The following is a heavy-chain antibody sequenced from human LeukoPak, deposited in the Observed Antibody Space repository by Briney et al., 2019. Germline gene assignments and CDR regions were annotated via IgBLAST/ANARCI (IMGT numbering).Heavy chain of an antibody. D-gene: IGHD3-9*01. CDR3: ARGLRPVYNLLTGKRYFDY. V-gene: IGHV1-46*01. CDR2: INPSGGST. CDR1: GYTFTTYY. J-gene: IGHJ4*02. Sequence: ASVKVSCKASGYTFTTYYVHWVRQAPGQGLEWMGIINPSGGSTTYAQKFRGRLTMTRDMSTSTVYMELSSLRSEDTAVYYCARGLRPVYNLLTGKRYFDYWGQGTLLTVSS.